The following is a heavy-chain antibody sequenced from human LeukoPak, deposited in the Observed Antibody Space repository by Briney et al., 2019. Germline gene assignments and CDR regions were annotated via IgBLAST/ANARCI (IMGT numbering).Heavy chain of an antibody. V-gene: IGHV1-2*04. Sequence: ASVKVSCKASGYTFTGYYMHWVRQAPGQGLEWMGWINPNSGGTNYAQKFQGWVTMTRDTSISTAYMELSRLRSDDTAVYYCARTEMTTDNWFDPWGQGTLVTVSS. J-gene: IGHJ5*02. CDR3: ARTEMTTDNWFDP. D-gene: IGHD4-11*01. CDR2: INPNSGGT. CDR1: GYTFTGYY.